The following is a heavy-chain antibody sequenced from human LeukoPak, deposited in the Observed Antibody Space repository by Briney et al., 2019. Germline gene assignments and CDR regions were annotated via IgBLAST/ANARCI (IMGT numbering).Heavy chain of an antibody. CDR3: ASSPGELSPFDY. V-gene: IGHV1-2*02. D-gene: IGHD3-10*01. CDR2: INPNSGGT. CDR1: GYTFTGYY. J-gene: IGHJ4*02. Sequence: GASVTVSCTASGYTFTGYYMHWVRQAPGQGLEWMGWINPNSGGTNYAQKFQGRVTMTRDTSISTAYMELSRLRSDDTAVYYCASSPGELSPFDYWGQGTLVTVSS.